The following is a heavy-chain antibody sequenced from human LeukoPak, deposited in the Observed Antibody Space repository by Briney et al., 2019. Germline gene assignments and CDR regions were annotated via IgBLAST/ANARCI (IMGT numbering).Heavy chain of an antibody. CDR3: ARGIAVAGKLNDY. CDR2: IRYDGSNK. Sequence: PGGSLRLSCAASGFTFSSYGMHSVRQAPGKGLEWVAFIRYDGSNKYYADSVKGRFTISRDNAKNSLYLQMNSLRAEDTAVYYCARGIAVAGKLNDYWGQGTLVTVSS. CDR1: GFTFSSYG. V-gene: IGHV3-30*02. J-gene: IGHJ4*02. D-gene: IGHD6-13*01.